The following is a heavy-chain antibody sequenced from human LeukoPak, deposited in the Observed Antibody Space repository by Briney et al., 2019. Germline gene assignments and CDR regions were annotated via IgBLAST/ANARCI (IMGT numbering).Heavy chain of an antibody. D-gene: IGHD3-10*01. Sequence: SETLSLTCTVSGGSISSSSYYWGWIRQPPGKGLEWIGSIYYSGSTYYNPSLKSRVTISVDTSKNQFSLKLSSVTAADTAVYYCARLHGSGTPFDPWGQGTLVTVSS. CDR3: ARLHGSGTPFDP. V-gene: IGHV4-39*01. CDR1: GGSISSSSYY. CDR2: IYYSGST. J-gene: IGHJ5*02.